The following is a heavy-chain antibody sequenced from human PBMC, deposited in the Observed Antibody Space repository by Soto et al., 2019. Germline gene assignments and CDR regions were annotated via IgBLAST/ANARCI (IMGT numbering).Heavy chain of an antibody. CDR1: GFTFSSYW. CDR2: ISTDASST. Sequence: EVQLVESGGGLVQPGGSLRLSFAASGFTFSSYWMHWVRQAPGKGLVWVSSISTDASSTSYADPVKGRFTISRDNAKNTLYLQINSVRAEDTAVYYCARLPNKSPQNWGQGTLVIVSP. J-gene: IGHJ1*01. CDR3: ARLPNKSPQN. V-gene: IGHV3-74*01.